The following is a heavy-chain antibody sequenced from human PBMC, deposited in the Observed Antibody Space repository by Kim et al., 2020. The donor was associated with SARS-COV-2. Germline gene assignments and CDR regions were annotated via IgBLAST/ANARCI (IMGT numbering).Heavy chain of an antibody. CDR3: AKGVAVGYSSGWYYFDY. J-gene: IGHJ4*02. CDR1: GFTFSSYA. V-gene: IGHV3-23*01. Sequence: GGSLRLSCAASGFTFSSYAMSWVRQAPGKGLEWVSAISGSGGSTYYADSVKGRFTISRDNSKNTLYLQMNSLRAEDTAVYYCAKGVAVGYSSGWYYFDYWGQGTLVTVSS. D-gene: IGHD6-19*01. CDR2: ISGSGGST.